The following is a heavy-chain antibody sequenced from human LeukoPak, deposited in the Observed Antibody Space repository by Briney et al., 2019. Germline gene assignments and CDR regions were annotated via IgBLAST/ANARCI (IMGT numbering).Heavy chain of an antibody. CDR2: IIPIFGTA. CDR3: ARGGGTYSSGWYSPFDY. V-gene: IGHV1-69*01. J-gene: IGHJ4*02. CDR1: GGTFSSYA. D-gene: IGHD6-19*01. Sequence: ASVKVSCKASGGTFSSYAISWVRQAPGQGLEWMGGIIPIFGTANYAQKFQGRVTITADESTSTAYMELSSLRSEDAAVHYCARGGGTYSSGWYSPFDYWGQGTLVTVSS.